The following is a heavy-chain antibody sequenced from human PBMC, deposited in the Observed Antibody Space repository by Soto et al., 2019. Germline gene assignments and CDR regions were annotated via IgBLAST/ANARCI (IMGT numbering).Heavy chain of an antibody. CDR1: GGSISSYY. Sequence: KLPETLSLTCTVSGGSISSYYWSWIRQPPGKGLEWIGYIYYSGSTNYNPSLKSRVTISVDTSKNQFSLKLRSVTAADAARYYCARDRGYSTGYYYGVEVWGRGTTVTVS. J-gene: IGHJ6*02. CDR3: ARDRGYSTGYYYGVEV. CDR2: IYYSGST. D-gene: IGHD5-12*01. V-gene: IGHV4-59*01.